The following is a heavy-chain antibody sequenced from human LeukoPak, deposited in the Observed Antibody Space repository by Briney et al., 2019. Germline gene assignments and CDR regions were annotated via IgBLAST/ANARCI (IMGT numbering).Heavy chain of an antibody. CDR1: GGSIRSYY. CDR3: AREWSRNFDY. V-gene: IGHV4-4*07. Sequence: PSETLSLTCTVSGGSIRSYYWSWIRQPAGKGLEWIGRIYSSGSTNYSPSLKSRVTVSVDTSKNQFSLKLSSVTAADTAVYYCAREWSRNFDYWGQGTLVTVSS. CDR2: IYSSGST. J-gene: IGHJ4*02. D-gene: IGHD2-15*01.